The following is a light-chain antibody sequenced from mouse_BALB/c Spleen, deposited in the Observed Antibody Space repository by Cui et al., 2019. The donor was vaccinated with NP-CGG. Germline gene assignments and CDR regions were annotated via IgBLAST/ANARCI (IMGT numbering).Light chain of an antibody. CDR3: ALWYSNHWV. Sequence: QAVVTQESALTTSPGETITPTCRSSTATATTSNYANGVQEKPDHLFTVLIGGTNNRAPGVPARFSGSLIGDKAALTITGAKPEDEAIYFCALWYSNHWVFGGGTKLTVL. CDR1: TATATTSNY. J-gene: IGLJ1*01. CDR2: GTN. V-gene: IGLV1*01.